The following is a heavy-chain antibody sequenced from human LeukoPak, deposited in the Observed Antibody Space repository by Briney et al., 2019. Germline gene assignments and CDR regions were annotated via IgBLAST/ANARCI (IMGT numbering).Heavy chain of an antibody. V-gene: IGHV4-34*01. CDR1: GGSFSGYY. D-gene: IGHD5-18*01. J-gene: IGHJ6*04. Sequence: SETLSLTCAVYGGSFSGYYWSWIRQPPGKGLEWIGEINHSGSTNYNPSLKSRVTISVDTSKNQLSLKLSSVTAADTAVYYCARGHGYPYGMDVWGKGTTVTVSS. CDR3: ARGHGYPYGMDV. CDR2: INHSGST.